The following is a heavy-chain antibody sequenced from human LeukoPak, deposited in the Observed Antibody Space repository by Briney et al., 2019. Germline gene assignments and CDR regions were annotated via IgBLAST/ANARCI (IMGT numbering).Heavy chain of an antibody. Sequence: LETLSLTCAVYGGSFSGYYWSWIRQPPGKGLEWIGEINHSGSTNYNPSLKSRVTISVDTSKNQFSLKLSSVTAADTAVYYCARGDGYCSGGSCPFYFDYWGQGTLVTVSS. J-gene: IGHJ4*02. CDR2: INHSGST. CDR3: ARGDGYCSGGSCPFYFDY. D-gene: IGHD2-15*01. CDR1: GGSFSGYY. V-gene: IGHV4-34*01.